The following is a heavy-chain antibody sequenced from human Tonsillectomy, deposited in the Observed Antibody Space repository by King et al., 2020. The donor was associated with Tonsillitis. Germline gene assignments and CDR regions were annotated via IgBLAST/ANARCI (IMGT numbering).Heavy chain of an antibody. J-gene: IGHJ3*01. Sequence: VQLVESGPELKKPGASVKVSCKASGYTFTTYDISWVRQAPGQGLEWMGWISTYNGHTNYAQKVQGRVTMTTDTSTSTVYMEVGSLRADDTAIYYCARDGVLTAFDFWGQGTLVTVSS. CDR2: ISTYNGHT. CDR3: ARDGVLTAFDF. D-gene: IGHD3-10*01. V-gene: IGHV1-18*01. CDR1: GYTFTTYD.